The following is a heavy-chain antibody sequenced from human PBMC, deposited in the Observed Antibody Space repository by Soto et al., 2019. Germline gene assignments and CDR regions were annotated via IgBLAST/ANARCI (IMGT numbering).Heavy chain of an antibody. V-gene: IGHV4-59*01. CDR3: ARYGSGSPVWFDP. Sequence: PSETLSLTCTVSGGSMSSYYWSWIRQPPGKGLEWIGYIYYSGSTIYNPSLKSRVTISVDTSKNQFSLKLSSVTAADTAVYYCARYGSGSPVWFDPWGQGTLVTVSS. CDR2: IYYSGST. J-gene: IGHJ5*02. CDR1: GGSMSSYY. D-gene: IGHD3-10*01.